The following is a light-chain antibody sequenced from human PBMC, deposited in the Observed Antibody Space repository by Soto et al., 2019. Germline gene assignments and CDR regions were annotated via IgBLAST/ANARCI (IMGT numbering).Light chain of an antibody. CDR1: SSDVGGNNY. CDR2: NVR. J-gene: IGLJ1*01. CDR3: SSFTGTSYV. V-gene: IGLV2-14*03. Sequence: QSVLTQPASVSGSPGQSITISCTGASSDVGGNNYVSWYQKYPSKAPKLMVWNVRNRPSGVSNRFSGSKTGNTASLTISWLQAEDEADYYCSSFTGTSYVFGTGTKGTVL.